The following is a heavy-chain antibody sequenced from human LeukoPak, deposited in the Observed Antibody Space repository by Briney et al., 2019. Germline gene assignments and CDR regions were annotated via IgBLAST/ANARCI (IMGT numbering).Heavy chain of an antibody. CDR3: ARDRVDLDAFDI. J-gene: IGHJ3*02. CDR1: GYTFTGYY. V-gene: IGHV1-2*02. D-gene: IGHD2-15*01. CDR2: INPNSGGT. Sequence: ASVKVSCKASGYTFTGYYMHWVRQAPGQGLEWMGWINPNSGGTNYAQKFQGRVTMTRDTSISTAYMELSRLRSDDTAVYYCARDRVDLDAFDIWGQGTMVTVSS.